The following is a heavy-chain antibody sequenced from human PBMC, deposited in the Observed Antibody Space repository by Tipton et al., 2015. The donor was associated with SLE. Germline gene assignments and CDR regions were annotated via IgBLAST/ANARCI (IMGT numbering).Heavy chain of an antibody. CDR2: IDPSGSYT. J-gene: IGHJ4*02. V-gene: IGHV5-10-1*01. CDR3: ARSPTVYYDSREYFDY. CDR1: GFTFTSSW. Sequence: VQLVQSGAEVKKPGEFLRISCKGSGFTFTSSWISWVRQMPGKGLEWMGRIDPSGSYTNYSPSFQGHVTISADKSISTAYLQWSSLKASDTAMYYCARSPTVYYDSREYFDYWGQGTLVTVSS. D-gene: IGHD3-22*01.